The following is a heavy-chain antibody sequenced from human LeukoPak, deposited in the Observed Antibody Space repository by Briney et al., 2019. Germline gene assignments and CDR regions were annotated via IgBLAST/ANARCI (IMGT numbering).Heavy chain of an antibody. CDR1: GFTFSSYA. D-gene: IGHD6-19*01. V-gene: IGHV3-23*01. Sequence: GGSLRLSCAASGFTFSSYAMSWVRQAPGKGLEWVSAISGSGGSTYYADSVKGRFTNSRDNSKNTLYLQMNSLRAEDTAVYYCAKVVDSSGWAYYYYYGMDVWGQGTTVTVSS. CDR3: AKVVDSSGWAYYYYYGMDV. CDR2: ISGSGGST. J-gene: IGHJ6*02.